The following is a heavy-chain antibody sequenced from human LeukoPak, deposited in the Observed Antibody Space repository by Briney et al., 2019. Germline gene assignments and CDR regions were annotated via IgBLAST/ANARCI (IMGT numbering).Heavy chain of an antibody. CDR3: ARDLSPYGSGKKAGYYYYYHGMDV. CDR2: IYYSGST. CDR1: GGSISSGDYY. V-gene: IGHV4-30-4*01. J-gene: IGHJ6*02. D-gene: IGHD3-10*01. Sequence: SQTLSLTCTVSGGSISSGDYYWSWIRQPPGKGLEWIGYIYYSGSTYYNPSLKSRVTISVYTSKNQFSLKLSSVTAADTAVYYCARDLSPYGSGKKAGYYYYYHGMDVWGQGTTVTVSS.